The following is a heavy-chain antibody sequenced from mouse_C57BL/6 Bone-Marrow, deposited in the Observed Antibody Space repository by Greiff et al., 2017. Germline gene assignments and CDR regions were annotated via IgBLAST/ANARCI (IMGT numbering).Heavy chain of an antibody. CDR2: INPSNGGT. D-gene: IGHD2-4*01. CDR3: ARGRLRRRTYFDD. V-gene: IGHV1-53*01. CDR1: GYTFTSYW. J-gene: IGHJ2*01. Sequence: QVQLQQPGPELVKPGASVKLSCKASGYTFTSYWMHWVKQRPGQGLEWIGNINPSNGGTNYNEKFKSKAILTVDKSSRTAYMQISSLTADDSAVYYCARGRLRRRTYFDDWGQGTTLTVSS.